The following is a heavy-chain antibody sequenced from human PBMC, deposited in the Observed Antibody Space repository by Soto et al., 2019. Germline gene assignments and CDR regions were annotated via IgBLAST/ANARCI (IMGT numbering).Heavy chain of an antibody. CDR1: GGSISTTTNN. Sequence: SETLSLTCSVSGGSISTTTNNWGWIRQPPGKGLEWIGSVYYSGSTYYNPSLRSRVTLSVDTSKNTLYLQMNSLRAEDTAVYYCARVRDDWAAERYFDYWGQGTLVTVS. J-gene: IGHJ4*02. D-gene: IGHD6-13*01. CDR2: VYYSGST. V-gene: IGHV4-39*07. CDR3: ARVRDDWAAERYFDY.